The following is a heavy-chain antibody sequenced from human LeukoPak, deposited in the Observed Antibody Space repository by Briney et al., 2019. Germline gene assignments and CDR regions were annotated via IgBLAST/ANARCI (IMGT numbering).Heavy chain of an antibody. CDR2: IKQDGSEK. V-gene: IGHV3-7*01. Sequence: QTGGSLRLSCAASGFTFSSYWMSWVRQAPGKGLEWVANIKQDGSEKYYVDSVKGRFTISRDNAKNSLYLQMNSLRAEDTAVFYCAKGSKALIITRDHYMDVWGKGTTVTISS. CDR1: GFTFSSYW. J-gene: IGHJ6*03. CDR3: AKGSKALIITRDHYMDV. D-gene: IGHD3-3*01.